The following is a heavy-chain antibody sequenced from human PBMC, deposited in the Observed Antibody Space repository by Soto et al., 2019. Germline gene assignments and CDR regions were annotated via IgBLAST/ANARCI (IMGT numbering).Heavy chain of an antibody. J-gene: IGHJ6*02. CDR1: GYSFTSYW. CDR3: ARDLLHCSSTSCSRSYYYGMDV. CDR2: IYPGDSDT. Sequence: GESLKISCQGSGYSFTSYWIGWVRQMPGKGLEWMGIIYPGDSDTRYSPSFQGQVTISADKSISTAYLQWSSLKASDTAMYYCARDLLHCSSTSCSRSYYYGMDVWGQGTTVTVSS. V-gene: IGHV5-51*01. D-gene: IGHD2-2*01.